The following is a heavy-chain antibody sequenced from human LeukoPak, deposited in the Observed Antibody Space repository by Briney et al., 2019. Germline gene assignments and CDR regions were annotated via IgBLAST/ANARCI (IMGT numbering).Heavy chain of an antibody. CDR2: IGSKTYGGTT. Sequence: LSLTCAVYGGSFSGYYWSWVRQAPGKGLEWISFIGSKTYGGTTEYAASVKGRFTISRDDSKSIAYLQMNSLKTEDTAVYYCTRENYGFFDYWGQGTLVTVSS. J-gene: IGHJ4*02. CDR1: GGSFSGYY. D-gene: IGHD3-3*01. V-gene: IGHV3-49*04. CDR3: TRENYGFFDY.